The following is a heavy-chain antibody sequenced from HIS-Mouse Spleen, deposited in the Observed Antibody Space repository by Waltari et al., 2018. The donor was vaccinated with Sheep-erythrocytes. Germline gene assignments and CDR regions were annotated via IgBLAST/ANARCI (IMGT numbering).Heavy chain of an antibody. CDR1: GFTFSSYW. V-gene: IGHV3-7*01. CDR2: IKQDGSEK. CDR3: ARVRELLYFQH. Sequence: EVQLVESGGGLVQPGVSLRLSCAASGFTFSSYWMSWVRQAPGKGLEWVANIKQDGSEKYYVDSVKGRFTISRDNAKNSLYLQMNSLRAEDTAVYYCARVRELLYFQHWGQGTLVTVSS. D-gene: IGHD1-26*01. J-gene: IGHJ1*01.